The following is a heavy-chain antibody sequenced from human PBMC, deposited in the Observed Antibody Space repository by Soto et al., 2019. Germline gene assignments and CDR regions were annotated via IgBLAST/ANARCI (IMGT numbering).Heavy chain of an antibody. Sequence: QVQLVQSGAEVKKPGALVKVSCKASGYTFTSYAMHWVRQAPGQRLEWMGWINAGNGNTKYSQKFQGRVTITRDTSASTAYMELSSLRSEDTAVYYCARVPGYSLGDLWGRGTLVTVSS. CDR1: GYTFTSYA. D-gene: IGHD2-21*01. CDR3: ARVPGYSLGDL. V-gene: IGHV1-3*01. CDR2: INAGNGNT. J-gene: IGHJ2*01.